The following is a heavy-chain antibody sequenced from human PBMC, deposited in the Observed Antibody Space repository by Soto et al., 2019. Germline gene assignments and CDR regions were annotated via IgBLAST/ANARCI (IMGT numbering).Heavy chain of an antibody. CDR3: ALPLEQYCSGGSCYPEYFQH. D-gene: IGHD2-15*01. J-gene: IGHJ1*01. CDR2: ISYDGSNK. Sequence: ESGGGVVQPGRSLRLSCAASGFTFSSYGMHWVRQAPGKGLEWVAVISYDGSNKYYADSVKGRFTISRDNSKNTLYLQMNSLRAEDTAVYYCALPLEQYCSGGSCYPEYFQHWGQGTLVTVSS. CDR1: GFTFSSYG. V-gene: IGHV3-30*03.